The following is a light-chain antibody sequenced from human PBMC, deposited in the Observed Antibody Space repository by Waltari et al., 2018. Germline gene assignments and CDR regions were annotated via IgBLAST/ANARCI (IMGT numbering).Light chain of an antibody. J-gene: IGLJ2*01. CDR3: ASFAGSNTL. CDR1: STDVGVYNY. CDR2: EVS. Sequence: QSALTQPPSASGSPGQSVTMYCTGTSTDVGVYNYVSWYQQHPGKAPNLLIYEVSERPSGVPDRFSGSKSGNTASLTVSGLQPEDEAYYYCASFAGSNTLFGGGTKLTVL. V-gene: IGLV2-8*01.